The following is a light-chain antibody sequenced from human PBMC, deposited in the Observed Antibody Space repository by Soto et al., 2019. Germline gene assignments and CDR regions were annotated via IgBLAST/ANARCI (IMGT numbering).Light chain of an antibody. CDR3: QKYNTYSRT. CDR1: QSVNSW. J-gene: IGKJ1*01. CDR2: DAS. Sequence: DIQMTQSPSTLSASVGDRVTITCRASQSVNSWLAWYQQKPGKAPKLLIYDASSLEGGVPSRFSGSGSGTEFTLTVSSLQPDDFATYYCQKYNTYSRTFGQGTQVEI. V-gene: IGKV1-5*01.